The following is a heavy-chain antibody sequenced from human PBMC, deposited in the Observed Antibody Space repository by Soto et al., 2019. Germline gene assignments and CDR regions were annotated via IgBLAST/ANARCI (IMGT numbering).Heavy chain of an antibody. CDR2: IYWDDDE. CDR3: VRNWRYYGGDYYYGMDA. CDR1: GFSLNTGGVG. V-gene: IGHV2-5*02. D-gene: IGHD3-10*01. Sequence: ITLKESGPTLVKPTQTLTLTCTFSGFSLNTGGVGVGWVRQPRGKAMEWLALIYWDDDERYRPSLRSRLNITKHTLNNQVVLTMTNMDPEDTATYYCVRNWRYYGGDYYYGMDAWGQGTTVTVSS. J-gene: IGHJ6*02.